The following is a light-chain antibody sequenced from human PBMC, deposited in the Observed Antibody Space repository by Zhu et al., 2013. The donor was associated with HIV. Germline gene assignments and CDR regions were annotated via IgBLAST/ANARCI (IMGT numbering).Light chain of an antibody. CDR3: QQIKTYPLT. Sequence: DIQLTQSPSLLSASVGDTVTITCRASQGISSYLAWYQQKPGKAPNLLIYTASTLQSGVPSRFSGSGSGTEFTLTISSLQPEDFATYYCQQIKTYPLTFGQGTRLEIK. CDR1: QGISSY. J-gene: IGKJ5*01. V-gene: IGKV1-9*01. CDR2: TAS.